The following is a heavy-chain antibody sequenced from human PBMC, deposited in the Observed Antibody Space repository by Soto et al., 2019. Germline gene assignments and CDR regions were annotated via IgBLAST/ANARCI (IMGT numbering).Heavy chain of an antibody. CDR2: IHHSGST. CDR3: ARSYDSSAYFPNYYYGMDV. V-gene: IGHV4-38-2*01. CDR1: GGSVTSGHY. Sequence: PSETLSLTCAVSGGSVTSGHYWDWIRQPPGKGLEWIGSIHHSGSTYYNPSLKSRVTISVDTSKNQLSLKLRSVTAADTAVYYCARSYDSSAYFPNYYYGMDVWGQGTTVNRLL. D-gene: IGHD3-22*01. J-gene: IGHJ6*02.